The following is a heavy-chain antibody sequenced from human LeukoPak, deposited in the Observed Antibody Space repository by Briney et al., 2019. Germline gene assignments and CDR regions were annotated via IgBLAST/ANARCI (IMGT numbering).Heavy chain of an antibody. CDR3: ARAMVRGVIIPDY. J-gene: IGHJ4*02. CDR1: GYTFTSYD. Sequence: ASVKVSCKASGYTFTSYDINWVRQATGQGLEWMGWMNPNSGNTGYAQKFQGRVTMTRNTSISTAYMELSSLRPEDTAVYYCARAMVRGVIIPDYWGQGTLVTVSS. D-gene: IGHD3-10*01. CDR2: MNPNSGNT. V-gene: IGHV1-8*01.